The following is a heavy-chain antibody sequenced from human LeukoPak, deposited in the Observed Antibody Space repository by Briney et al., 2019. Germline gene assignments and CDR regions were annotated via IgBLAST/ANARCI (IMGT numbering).Heavy chain of an antibody. D-gene: IGHD1-26*01. Sequence: PSETLSLTCTVSGGSISSSSYYWGWIRQPPGKGLEWIGSIFYSGSTYYNPSLKSRVTISVDTSKNQFSLKLSSVTAADTAVYYCARRAEELRSQIVGAYQHFDYWGQGTLVTVSS. J-gene: IGHJ4*02. CDR2: IFYSGST. CDR1: GGSISSSSYY. V-gene: IGHV4-39*01. CDR3: ARRAEELRSQIVGAYQHFDY.